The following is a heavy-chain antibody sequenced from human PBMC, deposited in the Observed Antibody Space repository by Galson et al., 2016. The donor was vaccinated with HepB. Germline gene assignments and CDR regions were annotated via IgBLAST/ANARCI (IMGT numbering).Heavy chain of an antibody. CDR2: IRGSGTGT. J-gene: IGHJ4*02. D-gene: IGHD3-10*01. CDR3: AKDRRYYGSGFDY. Sequence: SLRLSCAASGFSISIYSMNWVRQAPGKGLEWVSAIRGSGTGTSYTDSVKGRFTISRDNSKNTVHLQMNSLRVEDTAVYYCAKDRRYYGSGFDYWGQGTLVTVSS. V-gene: IGHV3-23*01. CDR1: GFSISIYS.